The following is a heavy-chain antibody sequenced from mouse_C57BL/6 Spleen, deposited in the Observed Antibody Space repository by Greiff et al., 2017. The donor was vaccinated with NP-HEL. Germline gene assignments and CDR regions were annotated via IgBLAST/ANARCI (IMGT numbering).Heavy chain of an antibody. D-gene: IGHD2-4*01. CDR2: TNPSSGYT. CDR1: GYTFISYT. CDR3: ARGDDYDGGVFAY. V-gene: IGHV1-4*01. J-gene: IGHJ3*01. Sequence: QVQLQQSGAELARPGASVKMSCKASGYTFISYTMHWVKQRPGQGLEWIGYTNPSSGYTKYNKKFKDKATLTADKSSSTADMQLSSLTSVDSAVYDCARGDDYDGGVFAYWGQGTLVTVSA.